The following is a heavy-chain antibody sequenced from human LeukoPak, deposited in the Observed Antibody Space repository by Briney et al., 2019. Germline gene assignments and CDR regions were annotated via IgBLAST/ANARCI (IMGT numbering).Heavy chain of an antibody. CDR1: GYTFTSYG. CDR3: ARDLAPPTYYDILTGYWKYSSGWYYIDY. CDR2: ISAYNGNT. V-gene: IGHV1-18*01. Sequence: ASVKVSCKASGYTFTSYGISWVRRAPGQGLEWMGWISAYNGNTNYAQKLQGRVTMTTDTSTSTAYMELRSLRSDDTAVYYCARDLAPPTYYDILTGYWKYSSGWYYIDYWGQGTLVTVSS. J-gene: IGHJ4*02. D-gene: IGHD3-9*01.